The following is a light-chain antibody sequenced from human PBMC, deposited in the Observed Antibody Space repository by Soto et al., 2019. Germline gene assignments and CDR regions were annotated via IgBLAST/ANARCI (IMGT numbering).Light chain of an antibody. CDR1: QGINNW. CDR3: QQANNFPRT. J-gene: IGKJ4*01. Sequence: DLQMTQSPSSVSASVGDRVTITCRASQGINNWLAWYQQKPGKAPKLLIYGASSLQSGVPSRFSGSGSGTDFTLTINSLQPEDFATYYCQQANNFPRTFGGGTKVEIK. CDR2: GAS. V-gene: IGKV1-12*01.